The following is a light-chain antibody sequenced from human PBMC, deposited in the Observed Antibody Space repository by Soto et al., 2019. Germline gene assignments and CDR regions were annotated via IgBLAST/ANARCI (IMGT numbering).Light chain of an antibody. CDR1: SSDFGDGKD. J-gene: IGLJ1*01. CDR3: LSGYISLSSSGV. Sequence: QSALTQPPSVSGAPGQRVTISCTGSSSDFGDGKDVHWYQQLPGKAPKLLIYRNTNRPSGVPNRFSGSKSGTTASLAITGLQPENEADYYCLSGYISLSSSGVFGTGTKVTVL. V-gene: IGLV1-40*01. CDR2: RNT.